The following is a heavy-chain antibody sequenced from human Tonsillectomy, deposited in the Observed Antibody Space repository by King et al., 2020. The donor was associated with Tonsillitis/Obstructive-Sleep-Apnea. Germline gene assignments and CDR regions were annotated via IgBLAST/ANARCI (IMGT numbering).Heavy chain of an antibody. CDR2: VSVRGGNT. CDR3: AKGPPDFWGPFDY. V-gene: IGHV3-23*04. Sequence: VQLVESGGRSVQPGGSLRLFCAASGFTFSNHVMSWVRQAPGKGLEWISSVSVRGGNTLYADSVKGRFTISRDNSKNTMYLQMDSLRVDDTAVYYCAKGPPDFWGPFDYWGQGTVVTVYS. J-gene: IGHJ4*02. D-gene: IGHD3-3*01. CDR1: GFTFSNHV.